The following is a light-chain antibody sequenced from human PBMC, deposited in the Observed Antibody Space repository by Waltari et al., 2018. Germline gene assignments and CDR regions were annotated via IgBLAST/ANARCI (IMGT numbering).Light chain of an antibody. CDR2: KDT. J-gene: IGLJ3*02. V-gene: IGLV3-25*03. CDR3: QSADSSGTSLL. CDR1: LLANHS. Sequence: SYDLTQPPTVSMSPGQTARFTCPGHLLANHSGYWYQQKSGQAPVLVIYKDTQRASGIPERFFGCSSGTTVTLTITAVQAEDEADYYCQSADSSGTSLLFGGGTKVTVL.